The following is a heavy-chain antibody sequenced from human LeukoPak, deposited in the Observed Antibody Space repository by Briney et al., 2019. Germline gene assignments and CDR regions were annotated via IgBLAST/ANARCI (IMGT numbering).Heavy chain of an antibody. CDR3: ARENPSGYYNRPIDY. D-gene: IGHD3-22*01. J-gene: IGHJ4*02. CDR2: IYYSGST. CDR1: GGSISSSSHY. Sequence: SETLSLTCTVSGGSISSSSHYWGWIRQPPGKGLEWIGSIYYSGSTYYNPSLKSRVTISVDTSKNQFSLKLSSVTAADTAIYYCARENPSGYYNRPIDYWGQGTLVTVSS. V-gene: IGHV4-39*07.